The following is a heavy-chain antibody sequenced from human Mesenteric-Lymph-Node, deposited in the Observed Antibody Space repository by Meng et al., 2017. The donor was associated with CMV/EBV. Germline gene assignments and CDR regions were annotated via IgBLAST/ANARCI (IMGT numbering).Heavy chain of an antibody. Sequence: GESLKISCAASGFSFSSYSMNWVRQASGKGLEWVSSISGNSRRIYYADSVKGRFTISRDNANNSLVLQMNNLRAEDTAVYYCARDQGGDDFWSGYNYYYYYGMDVWGQGTTVTVSS. CDR1: GFSFSSYS. CDR3: ARDQGGDDFWSGYNYYYYYGMDV. V-gene: IGHV3-21*01. J-gene: IGHJ6*02. D-gene: IGHD3-3*01. CDR2: ISGNSRRI.